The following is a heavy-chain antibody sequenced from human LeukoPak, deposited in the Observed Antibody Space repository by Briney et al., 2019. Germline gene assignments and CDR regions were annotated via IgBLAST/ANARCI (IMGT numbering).Heavy chain of an antibody. J-gene: IGHJ3*02. CDR1: GFTFSSYG. CDR2: ISGSGGST. D-gene: IGHD3-10*01. Sequence: GGSLRLSCAASGFTFSSYGMSWVRQAPGKGLEWVSAISGSGGSTYYADSVKGRFTISRDNSKNTLYLQMNSLRAEDTAVYYCAREHAGVSAFDIWGQGTVVTVSS. CDR3: AREHAGVSAFDI. V-gene: IGHV3-23*01.